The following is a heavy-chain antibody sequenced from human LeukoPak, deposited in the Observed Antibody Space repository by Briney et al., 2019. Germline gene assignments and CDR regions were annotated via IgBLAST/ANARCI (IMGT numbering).Heavy chain of an antibody. CDR1: GYNFTSYW. V-gene: IGHV5-51*01. CDR2: IYPGDSNT. D-gene: IGHD3-3*01. J-gene: IGHJ3*02. Sequence: GESLKISCKGSGYNFTSYWIGWVRQLPGKGLEWMGIIYPGDSNTIYSPSFQGQVTISADRSISTAYLQWSSLKASDTAMYYCAGRRLESYDAFDIWGQGTMVTVSS. CDR3: AGRRLESYDAFDI.